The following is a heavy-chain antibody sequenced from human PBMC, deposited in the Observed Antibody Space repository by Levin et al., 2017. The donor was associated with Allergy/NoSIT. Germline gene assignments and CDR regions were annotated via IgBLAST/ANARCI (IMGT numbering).Heavy chain of an antibody. J-gene: IGHJ4*02. V-gene: IGHV4-39*01. Sequence: SQTLSLTCTVSGGSISSSSYYWGWIRQPPGKGLEWIGSIYYSGSTYYNPSLKSRVTISVDTSKNQFSLKLSSVTAADTAVYYCARHDSSGWLDDDYWGQGTLVTVSS. D-gene: IGHD6-19*01. CDR2: IYYSGST. CDR1: GGSISSSSYY. CDR3: ARHDSSGWLDDDY.